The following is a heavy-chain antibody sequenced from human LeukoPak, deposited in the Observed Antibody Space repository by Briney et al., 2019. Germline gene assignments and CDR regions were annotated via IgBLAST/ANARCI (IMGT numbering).Heavy chain of an antibody. D-gene: IGHD2-2*01. Sequence: SETLSLTCTVSGGSISSYYWSWIRQPAGKGLEWIGRIYTSGSTNYNPSLKSRVTMSVDTSKNQSSLKLSSVTAADTAVYYSARTYCSSTSCYAFDIWGQGTMVTVSS. V-gene: IGHV4-4*07. CDR1: GGSISSYY. CDR2: IYTSGST. CDR3: ARTYCSSTSCYAFDI. J-gene: IGHJ3*02.